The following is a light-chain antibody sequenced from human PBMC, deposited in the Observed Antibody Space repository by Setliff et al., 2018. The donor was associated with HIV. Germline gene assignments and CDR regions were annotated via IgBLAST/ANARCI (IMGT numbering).Light chain of an antibody. CDR1: SSDLGTYES. CDR3: CSYASTRSYV. CDR2: EIN. Sequence: QSVLTQPASVSGSPGRSLTVSCSGTSSDLGTYESVSWYQHHPGKAPKLIIYEINRRPSGVSNRFSASKSGDTATLTISGLQAEDEADYYCCSYASTRSYVFGTGTKVTVL. V-gene: IGLV2-23*02. J-gene: IGLJ1*01.